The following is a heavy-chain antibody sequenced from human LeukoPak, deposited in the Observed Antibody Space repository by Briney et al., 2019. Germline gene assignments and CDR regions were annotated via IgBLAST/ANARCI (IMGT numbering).Heavy chain of an antibody. Sequence: DSLSVTCKASGYTFTGYCMHWVRHGPPPGNERMGWVNRGSGGTNYPQKFQARVTTTRDTSISTAYMELSRLRSYDTAVYYCASDRATSIAWSGRDDFDYWGQGTLVTVSS. V-gene: IGHV1-2*02. CDR2: VNRGSGGT. CDR3: ASDRATSIAWSGRDDFDY. D-gene: IGHD6-19*01. J-gene: IGHJ4*02. CDR1: GYTFTGYC.